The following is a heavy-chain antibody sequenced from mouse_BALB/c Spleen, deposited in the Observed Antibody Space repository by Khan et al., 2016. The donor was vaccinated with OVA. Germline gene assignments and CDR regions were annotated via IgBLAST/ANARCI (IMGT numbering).Heavy chain of an antibody. CDR2: ISYSGLT. CDR3: ARGNYYGYTMDY. Sequence: EVQLQESGPGLVKPSQSPSLTCTVTGYSITSNYAWNWIRQFPGNKLEWMGYISYSGLTSYNPSLKSRISITRDTSKNQFFLQLNSVTTEDTATYYCARGNYYGYTMDYWGQGTSVTVSS. CDR1: GYSITSNYA. J-gene: IGHJ4*01. D-gene: IGHD1-1*01. V-gene: IGHV3-2*02.